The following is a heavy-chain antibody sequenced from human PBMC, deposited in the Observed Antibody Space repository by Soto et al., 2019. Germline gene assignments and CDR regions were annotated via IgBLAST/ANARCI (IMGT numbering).Heavy chain of an antibody. CDR3: ARGYYGSGRGPMDV. Sequence: ASVKVSCKASGYTFTGYYMHWVRQAPGQGLEWMGWINPNSGGTNYAQKFQGWVTMTRDTSISTAYMELSRLRSDDTAVYYCARGYYGSGRGPMDVWGQGTTVTLSS. CDR1: GYTFTGYY. V-gene: IGHV1-2*04. J-gene: IGHJ6*02. D-gene: IGHD3-10*01. CDR2: INPNSGGT.